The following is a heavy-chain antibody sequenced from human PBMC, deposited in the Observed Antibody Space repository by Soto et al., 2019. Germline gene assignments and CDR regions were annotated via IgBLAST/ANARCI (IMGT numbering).Heavy chain of an antibody. CDR2: IGPRGSTV. J-gene: IGHJ4*02. CDR3: ARGTDYYPY. V-gene: IGHV3-11*01. Sequence: QVQLVQSGGALVTPGGSLRLSCAASGFTFSDYAMNWIRQAPGRGLEWISYIGPRGSTVYYADSVKGRFTISRDSARKSLFLQMNILRVEDTAVYYCARGTDYYPYWGQGSLVTVSS. CDR1: GFTFSDYA.